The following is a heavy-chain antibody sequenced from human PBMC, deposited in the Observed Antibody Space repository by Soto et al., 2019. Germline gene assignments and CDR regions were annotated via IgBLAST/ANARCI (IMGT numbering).Heavy chain of an antibody. CDR2: INHSGST. D-gene: IGHD6-19*01. Sequence: SETLSLTCAVNGGSGGSFSGYYWSWIRQPPGKGLEWIGEINHSGSTNYNPSLKSRVTISVDTPKNQFSLKLSSVTAADTAVYYCARGIEGWYQGRYYYGMDVWGQETTVTVSS. V-gene: IGHV4-34*01. J-gene: IGHJ6*02. CDR1: GGSGGSFSGYY. CDR3: ARGIEGWYQGRYYYGMDV.